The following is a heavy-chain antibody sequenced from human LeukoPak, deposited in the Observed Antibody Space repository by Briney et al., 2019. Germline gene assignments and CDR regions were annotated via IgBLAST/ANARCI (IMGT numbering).Heavy chain of an antibody. CDR1: GYTFTGYY. CDR2: INPNSGGT. Sequence: ASVKVSCKASGYTFTGYYMHWVRQAPGQGLEWMGWINPNSGGTNYAQKFQGRVTMTRDTSISTAYMELSRLRSDDTAMYYCARVKGPSPIWFGELEDWFDPWGQGTLVTVSS. CDR3: ARVKGPSPIWFGELEDWFDP. V-gene: IGHV1-2*02. J-gene: IGHJ5*02. D-gene: IGHD3-10*01.